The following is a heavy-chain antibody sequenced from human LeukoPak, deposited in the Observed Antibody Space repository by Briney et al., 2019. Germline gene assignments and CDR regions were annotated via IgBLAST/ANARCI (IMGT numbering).Heavy chain of an antibody. Sequence: GGSLRLSCAASGFTVSSNYMSWVRQAPGEGLEWVSVIYSGGSTYYADSVKGRFTISRDNSKNTLYLQMNSLRAEDTAVYYCARSAGYSSGWYDYWGQGTLVTVSS. CDR1: GFTVSSNY. CDR2: IYSGGST. CDR3: ARSAGYSSGWYDY. J-gene: IGHJ4*02. D-gene: IGHD6-19*01. V-gene: IGHV3-66*01.